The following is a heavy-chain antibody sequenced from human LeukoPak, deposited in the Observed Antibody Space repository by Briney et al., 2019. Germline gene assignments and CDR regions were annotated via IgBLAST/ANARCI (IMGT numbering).Heavy chain of an antibody. CDR2: IYYSGST. CDR1: GGSISSYY. V-gene: IGHV4-59*01. CDR3: ARRYSGYVRAFDI. D-gene: IGHD5-12*01. J-gene: IGHJ3*02. Sequence: SETLSLTCTVSGGSISSYYWSWLRQPPGKGLEWIGYIYYSGSTNYNPSLKSRVTISVDTSKNQFSLKLSSVTAADTAVYYCARRYSGYVRAFDIWGQGTMVTVSS.